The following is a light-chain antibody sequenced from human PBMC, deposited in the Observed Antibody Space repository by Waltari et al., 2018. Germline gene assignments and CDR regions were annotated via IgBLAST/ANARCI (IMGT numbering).Light chain of an antibody. J-gene: IGLJ3*02. CDR2: DND. CDR1: SGSITSNF. CDR3: QSYDDNYVWV. V-gene: IGLV6-57*01. Sequence: NFILTQPHSVSESPGKTVTISCTRSSGSITSNFVQWYRQRPGSPPTTVIYDNDQKPSPNPNRVSASSDASSNSASLTISGLTTDDEADYYGQSYDDNYVWVFGGGTKLTVL.